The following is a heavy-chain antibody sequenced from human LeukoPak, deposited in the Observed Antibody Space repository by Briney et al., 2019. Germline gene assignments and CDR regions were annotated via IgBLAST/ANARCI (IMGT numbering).Heavy chain of an antibody. Sequence: ASVKVSCKISGYSLSEVSIQWMRQAPGKGLEWMGGFDPEDGETIYAQKFQGRVTMTEDTSTDTAYMELSSLRSEDTAVYYCATLLWFGESSDWGQGTLVTVSS. CDR2: FDPEDGET. V-gene: IGHV1-24*01. D-gene: IGHD3-10*01. CDR1: GYSLSEVS. CDR3: ATLLWFGESSD. J-gene: IGHJ4*02.